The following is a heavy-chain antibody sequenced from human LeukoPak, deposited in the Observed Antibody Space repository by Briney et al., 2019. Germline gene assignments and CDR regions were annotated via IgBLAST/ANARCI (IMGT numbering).Heavy chain of an antibody. V-gene: IGHV4-39*01. CDR1: GGSISSSSYY. Sequence: SETLSLTCTVSGGSISSSSYYWGWIRQPPGKGLEWIGSIYYSGSTYYNPSLKSRVTISVDTSKNQFSLKLSSVTAADTAVYYCASHFYGDYPYYFDYWGQGTLVTVSS. D-gene: IGHD4-17*01. CDR2: IYYSGST. CDR3: ASHFYGDYPYYFDY. J-gene: IGHJ4*02.